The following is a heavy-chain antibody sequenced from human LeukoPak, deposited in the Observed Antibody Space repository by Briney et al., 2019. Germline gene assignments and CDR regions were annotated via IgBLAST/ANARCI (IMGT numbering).Heavy chain of an antibody. CDR3: AKGTEIVVVVAAHN. CDR2: ISGSGGST. Sequence: GGSLRLSCAASGFTFSSYAMSWVRQAPGKGLEWVSAISGSGGSTYYADSVKGRFTISRDNSKNTLYLQMNSPRAEDTAVYYCAKGTEIVVVVAAHNWGQGTLVTVSS. CDR1: GFTFSSYA. J-gene: IGHJ4*02. D-gene: IGHD2-15*01. V-gene: IGHV3-23*01.